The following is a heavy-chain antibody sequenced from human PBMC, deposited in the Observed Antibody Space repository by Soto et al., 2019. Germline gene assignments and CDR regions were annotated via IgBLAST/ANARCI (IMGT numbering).Heavy chain of an antibody. CDR2: INVGSGNT. Sequence: VASVKVSCKSSGNSFVTYAIHWVRQAPGQSLQWMGWINVGSGNTKYAQDFQGRVTFTRDTAATTTFMELSSLRSEDAAVYYCARVPPWGDSGSFYIQHYDSWGQGTLVTVSS. D-gene: IGHD3-10*01. V-gene: IGHV1-3*01. CDR1: GNSFVTYA. CDR3: ARVPPWGDSGSFYIQHYDS. J-gene: IGHJ4*02.